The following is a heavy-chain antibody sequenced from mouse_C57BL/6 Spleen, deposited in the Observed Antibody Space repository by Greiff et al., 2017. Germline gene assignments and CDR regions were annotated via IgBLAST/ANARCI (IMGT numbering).Heavy chain of an antibody. CDR1: GFTFSSYA. CDR2: ISAGGSYT. V-gene: IGHV5-4*01. J-gene: IGHJ2*01. CDR3: ASDSGYYFDY. D-gene: IGHD1-3*01. Sequence: EVQVVESGGGLVKPGGSLKLSCAASGFTFSSYAMSWVRQTPEKRLEWVATISAGGSYTYYPDNLKGRFTISRDNSKNTLYLQMRHLKSEDTAMYYCASDSGYYFDYWGQGTTLTVSS.